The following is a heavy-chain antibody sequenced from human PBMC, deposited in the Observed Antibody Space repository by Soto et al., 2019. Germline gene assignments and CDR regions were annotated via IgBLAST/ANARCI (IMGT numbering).Heavy chain of an antibody. Sequence: SLRLSCVVSWFAVSATYMILVRQAPGQGLEWVSVLTANGNTIYADAVKGRFTVSRDISKNTVYLQLNSVTVEDTGLYYCARDALGLDVWGQGTTVTVSS. J-gene: IGHJ6*02. CDR2: LTANGNT. CDR3: ARDALGLDV. V-gene: IGHV3-53*01. CDR1: WFAVSATY.